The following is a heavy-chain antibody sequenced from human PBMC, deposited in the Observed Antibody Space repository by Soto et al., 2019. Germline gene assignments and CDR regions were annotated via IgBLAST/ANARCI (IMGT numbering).Heavy chain of an antibody. CDR2: VNPILSMS. V-gene: IGHV1-69*02. Sequence: QVQLVQSGAEVKSAGSSVKVSCKASGDTFNFYSINWVRQAPGLGLEWVGRVNPILSMSNYAQRFQGRVTMPADKSSGTAYMELSSLVSEDTAIYYCASNYGSGKRAFDSWGQGALVTVSS. D-gene: IGHD3-10*01. CDR3: ASNYGSGKRAFDS. CDR1: GDTFNFYS. J-gene: IGHJ4*02.